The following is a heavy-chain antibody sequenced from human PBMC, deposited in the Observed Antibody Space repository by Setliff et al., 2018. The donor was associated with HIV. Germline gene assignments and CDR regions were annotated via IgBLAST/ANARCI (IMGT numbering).Heavy chain of an antibody. CDR1: GGSFSGYY. D-gene: IGHD3-22*01. Sequence: SETLSLTCAVYGGSFSGYYWSWIRQPPGKGLEWIGEINHRGSTNYNPSLESRVTISVDTSKNQFSLKLSSVTAADTAVYYCARGGYYYDSSGYGRLDYWGQGTLVTVSS. J-gene: IGHJ4*02. CDR3: ARGGYYYDSSGYGRLDY. V-gene: IGHV4-34*01. CDR2: INHRGST.